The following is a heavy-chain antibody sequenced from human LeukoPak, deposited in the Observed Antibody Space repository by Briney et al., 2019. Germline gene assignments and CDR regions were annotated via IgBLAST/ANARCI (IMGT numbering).Heavy chain of an antibody. CDR2: INHSGST. Sequence: SETLSLTCAVYGGSFSGYYWSWIRQPPGKGLEWIGEINHSGSTNYNPSLKSRVTISVDTSKNQFSLKLSSVTAADTAVYYCARGHPNGNTYYHGSTPLNWFDPWGQGTLVTVSS. J-gene: IGHJ5*02. V-gene: IGHV4-34*01. CDR1: GGSFSGYY. CDR3: ARGHPNGNTYYHGSTPLNWFDP. D-gene: IGHD3-10*01.